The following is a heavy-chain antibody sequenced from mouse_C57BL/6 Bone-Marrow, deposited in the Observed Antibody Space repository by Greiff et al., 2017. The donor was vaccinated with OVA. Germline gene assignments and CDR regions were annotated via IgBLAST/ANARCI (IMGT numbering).Heavy chain of an antibody. CDR2: INPGSGGT. CDR1: GYAFTNYL. Sequence: QVQLQQSGAELVRPGTSVKVSCKASGYAFTNYLIEWVKQRPGQGLEWIGVINPGSGGTNYNEKFKGKATLTADKSSSTAYMQRSSLTSEDSAVYFCARGGYYGNYHWYFDVWGTGTTVTVSS. D-gene: IGHD2-1*01. V-gene: IGHV1-54*01. J-gene: IGHJ1*03. CDR3: ARGGYYGNYHWYFDV.